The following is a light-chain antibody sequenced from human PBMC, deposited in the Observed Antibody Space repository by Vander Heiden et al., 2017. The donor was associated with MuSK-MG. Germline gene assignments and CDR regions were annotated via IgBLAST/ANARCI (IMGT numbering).Light chain of an antibody. CDR3: QVWDTSSDHWV. J-gene: IGLJ3*02. CDR2: YDT. CDR1: KIDSKT. Sequence: SYVLTPPPSVSVAPEKTASITCGGHKIDSKTVHCYQQKPGQGPLLVIYYDTERPSGIPERFSGSNSGNTATLTISRVEAGDEADYYCQVWDTSSDHWVFGGGTKLTVL. V-gene: IGLV3-21*04.